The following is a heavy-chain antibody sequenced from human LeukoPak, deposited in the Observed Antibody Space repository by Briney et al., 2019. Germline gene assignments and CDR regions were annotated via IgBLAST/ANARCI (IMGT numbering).Heavy chain of an antibody. CDR3: ARAGGSSKCGARGGVYAADI. V-gene: IGHV3-21*01. CDR2: IGSGGGSK. Sequence: GGSLRLSCSVSGFTFSSYCIDWVRQPPGEGLEWVSFIGSGGGSKPYADSVKGRSTIFRKDTKHSLYQPRTSLRAEDTAVYYCARAGGSSKCGARGGVYAADIWGQGTLVTVSS. CDR1: GFTFSSYC. D-gene: IGHD2-15*01. J-gene: IGHJ3*02.